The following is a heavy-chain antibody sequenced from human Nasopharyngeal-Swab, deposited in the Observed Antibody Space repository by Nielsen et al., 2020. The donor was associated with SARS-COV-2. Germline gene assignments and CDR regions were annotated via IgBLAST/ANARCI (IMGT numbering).Heavy chain of an antibody. CDR3: TRDLSGPVDL. CDR1: GFRLSDYW. Sequence: GESLKISCGSSGFRLSDYWMHWVRQVPGKGLEWVARVNEDGTKITYADSVKGRFTISRDYAKNTLFLRMRSLRDDDTAVYYCTRDLSGPVDLWGLGILVTVSS. V-gene: IGHV3-74*03. CDR2: VNEDGTKI. J-gene: IGHJ4*01. D-gene: IGHD1-26*01.